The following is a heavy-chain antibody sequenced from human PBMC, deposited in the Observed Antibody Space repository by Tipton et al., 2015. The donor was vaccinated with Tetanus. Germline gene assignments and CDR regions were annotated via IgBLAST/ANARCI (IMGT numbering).Heavy chain of an antibody. J-gene: IGHJ4*02. CDR1: RGTFSSYA. CDR2: IIPIFGTA. D-gene: IGHD4-17*01. CDR3: ARLTIYGDYRSGYFDY. V-gene: IGHV1-69*06. Sequence: QLVQSGAEVKKPGSSVKVSCKASRGTFSSYAISWVRQAPGQGLEWMGGIIPIFGTANYAQKFQGRVTITADKSTSTAYMELSSLRSEDTAVYYCARLTIYGDYRSGYFDYWGQGTLVTVSS.